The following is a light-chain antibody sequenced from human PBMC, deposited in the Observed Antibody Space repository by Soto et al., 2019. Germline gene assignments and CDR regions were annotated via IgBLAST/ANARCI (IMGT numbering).Light chain of an antibody. J-gene: IGKJ1*01. CDR3: QQSFIAPWT. Sequence: DIQMTQSPSSLSASVGDRVTITCRASQSITGYLNWYQQKPGKVPKLLIYAASTLQSGVPSRFGGSGSGTDFTLTLSSLQAEDSATYYCQQSFIAPWTFGQGTKVEIK. V-gene: IGKV1-39*01. CDR1: QSITGY. CDR2: AAS.